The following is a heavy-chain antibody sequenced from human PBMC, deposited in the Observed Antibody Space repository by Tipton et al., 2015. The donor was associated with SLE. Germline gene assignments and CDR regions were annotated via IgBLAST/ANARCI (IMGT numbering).Heavy chain of an antibody. J-gene: IGHJ5*02. CDR2: IYYSGST. V-gene: IGHV4-39*07. CDR1: GGSISSSSYY. Sequence: TLSLTCTVSGGSISSSSYYWGWIRQPPGKGLEWIGSIYYSGSTYYNPSLKSRVTISVDTSKNQFSLKLSSVTAADTAVYYCARQGDEHIVVVIAKSWFDPWCQGTLVTVSS. CDR3: ARQGDEHIVVVIAKSWFDP. D-gene: IGHD2-21*01.